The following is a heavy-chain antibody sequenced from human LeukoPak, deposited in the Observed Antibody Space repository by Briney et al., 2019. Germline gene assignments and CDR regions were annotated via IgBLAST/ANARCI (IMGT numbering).Heavy chain of an antibody. CDR2: ISSSSSYI. J-gene: IGHJ4*02. V-gene: IGHV3-21*01. CDR3: ARDQVSGIAAAVSDY. D-gene: IGHD6-13*01. CDR1: GFTFSSYS. Sequence: GGSLRLSCAASGFTFSSYSMNWVRQAPGKGLEWVSSISSSSSYIYYADSVKGRFTISRDNAKNSLYLQMNSLRAEDTAVYYCARDQVSGIAAAVSDYWGQGTLVTVSS.